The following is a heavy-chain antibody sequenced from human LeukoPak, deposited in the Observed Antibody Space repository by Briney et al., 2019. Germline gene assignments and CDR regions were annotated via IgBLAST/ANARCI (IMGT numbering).Heavy chain of an antibody. CDR2: ISAYNGNT. D-gene: IGHD3-9*01. V-gene: IGHV1-18*01. CDR1: GYTFTSYG. J-gene: IGHJ5*02. Sequence: ASVKVSCKASGYTFTSYGISWVRQAPGQGLEWMGWISAYNGNTNYAQKLQGRVTMTTDTSTSTAYMELRSLRSDGTAVYYCARLGENGLLTGYFYPGGQGTLVSVSS. CDR3: ARLGENGLLTGYFYP.